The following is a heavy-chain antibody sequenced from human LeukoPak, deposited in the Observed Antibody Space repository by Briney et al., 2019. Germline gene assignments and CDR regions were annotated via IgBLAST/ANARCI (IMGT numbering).Heavy chain of an antibody. Sequence: SETLSLTCTVSGGSISSGSYYWSWIRQPAGKGLEWIGRIYTSGSTNYNPSLKSRVTISVDTSKNQFSLKLSSVTAADTAVYYCARWLRYTQSIDYWGQGTLVTVSS. CDR3: ARWLRYTQSIDY. CDR1: GGSISSGSYY. CDR2: IYTSGST. V-gene: IGHV4-61*02. J-gene: IGHJ4*02. D-gene: IGHD5-12*01.